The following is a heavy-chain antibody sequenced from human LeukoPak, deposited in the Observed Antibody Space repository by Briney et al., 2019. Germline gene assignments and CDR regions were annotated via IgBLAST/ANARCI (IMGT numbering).Heavy chain of an antibody. V-gene: IGHV3-33*08. Sequence: GGSLRLSCAASGFTFSSYGMHWVRQAPGKGLEWVSLIWYDGSDKYDADSVKGRFTISKDNSKNPLNLQMNSLRAEDTALYCCARDRAMVVGSSWYYDYWGQGTLVTVSS. CDR1: GFTFSSYG. D-gene: IGHD5-18*01. J-gene: IGHJ4*02. CDR3: ARDRAMVVGSSWYYDY. CDR2: IWYDGSDK.